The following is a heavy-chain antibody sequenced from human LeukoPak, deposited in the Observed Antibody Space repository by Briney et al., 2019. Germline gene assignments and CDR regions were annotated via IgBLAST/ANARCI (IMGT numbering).Heavy chain of an antibody. CDR3: ARTSGLTYYYDSSGSTGAIDY. D-gene: IGHD3-22*01. CDR2: INPSGGST. J-gene: IGHJ4*02. CDR1: GFTFSGSG. Sequence: GGSLRLSCAASGFTFSGSGMHWVRQAPGQGLEWMGIINPSGGSTSYAQKFQGRVTMTRDMSTSTVYMELSSLRSEDTAVYYCARTSGLTYYYDSSGSTGAIDYWGQGTLVTVSS. V-gene: IGHV1-46*01.